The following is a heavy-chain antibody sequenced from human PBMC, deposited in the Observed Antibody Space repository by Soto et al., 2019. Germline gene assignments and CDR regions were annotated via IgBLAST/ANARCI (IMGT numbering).Heavy chain of an antibody. D-gene: IGHD3-9*01. CDR3: VSGTSFYDVLTGYYVDRWFDP. Sequence: SETLSLTCSVSGDSTTSDAYYWGWICQPPGKGLEWLGSIYYSGYTYYNPSLKSRVTISVDRSRNQFSLNLRSVTAADTAVYYCVSGTSFYDVLTGYYVDRWFDPWGQGTLVTVSS. J-gene: IGHJ5*02. V-gene: IGHV4-39*01. CDR2: IYYSGYT. CDR1: GDSTTSDAYY.